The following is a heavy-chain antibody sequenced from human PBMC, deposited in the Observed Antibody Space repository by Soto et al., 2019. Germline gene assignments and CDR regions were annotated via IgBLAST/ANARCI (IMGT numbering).Heavy chain of an antibody. CDR2: IIPIFGTA. CDR3: ARNDRTIFGVVIAAYYYGMDV. CDR1: GGTFSSYA. J-gene: IGHJ6*02. D-gene: IGHD3-3*01. V-gene: IGHV1-69*06. Sequence: ASVKVSCKASGGTFSSYAISWVRQAPGQGLEWMGGIIPIFGTANYAQKFQGRVTITADKSTSTAYMELSSLRSEDTAAYYCARNDRTIFGVVIAAYYYGMDVWGQGTTVTVSS.